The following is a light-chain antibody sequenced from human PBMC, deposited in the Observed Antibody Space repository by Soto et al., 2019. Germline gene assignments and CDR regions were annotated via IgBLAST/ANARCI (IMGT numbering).Light chain of an antibody. CDR2: EVT. CDR1: SSDVGGYNY. CDR3: QSYDSSLGGWV. V-gene: IGLV2-8*01. Sequence: QSALTQPPSASGSPGQSVTISCTGTSSDVGGYNYVSWYQQHPGKAPKLMIYEVTKRPSGVPDRFSGSTSATSASLIITGLQVEDEADYYCQSYDSSLGGWVFGGGTKLTVL. J-gene: IGLJ3*02.